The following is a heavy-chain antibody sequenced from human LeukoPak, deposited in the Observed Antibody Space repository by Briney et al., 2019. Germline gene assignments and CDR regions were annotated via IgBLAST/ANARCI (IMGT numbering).Heavy chain of an antibody. CDR1: GFTFSSYG. V-gene: IGHV3-30*18. CDR2: ISHDGSNK. J-gene: IGHJ4*02. Sequence: GRSLRLSCAASGFTFSSYGMHWVRQAPGKGLEWVAAISHDGSNKHYADSVKGRFTISRDNSKNTLYLQMNSLRVEDTAVYLCAETGPPDYWGQGTLVTVSS. CDR3: AETGPPDY.